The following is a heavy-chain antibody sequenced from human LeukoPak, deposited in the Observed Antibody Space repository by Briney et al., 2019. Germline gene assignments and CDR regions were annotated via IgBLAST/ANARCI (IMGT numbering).Heavy chain of an antibody. CDR2: INPSGGST. J-gene: IGHJ5*02. CDR1: GYTFTSYY. CDR3: ARLAAGTRIVLDP. V-gene: IGHV1-46*01. D-gene: IGHD6-13*01. Sequence: ASVKVSCKASGYTFTSYYMHWVRQAPGQGLEWMGIINPSGGSTSYAQKFQGRVTMTRDTSTSTVYMELSSLRSDDTAVYYCARLAAGTRIVLDPWGQGTLVTVSS.